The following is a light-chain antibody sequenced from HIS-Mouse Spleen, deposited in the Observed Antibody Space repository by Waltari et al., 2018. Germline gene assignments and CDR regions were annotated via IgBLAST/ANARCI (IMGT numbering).Light chain of an antibody. CDR3: SSYTSSSTPYV. J-gene: IGLJ1*01. Sequence: QSALTQPASVSGSPGQSITISCTGTRRDVGGYNYVPWYQQHPGKAPKLMIYEVSNRPSGVSNRFSGSKSGNTASLTISGLQAEDEADYYCSSYTSSSTPYVFGTGTKVTVL. CDR1: RRDVGGYNY. CDR2: EVS. V-gene: IGLV2-14*01.